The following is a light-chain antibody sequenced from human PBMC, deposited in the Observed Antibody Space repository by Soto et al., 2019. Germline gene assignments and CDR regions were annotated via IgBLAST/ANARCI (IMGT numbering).Light chain of an antibody. CDR1: SSDVGGYNY. Sequence: QSVLTQPASVSGSPGQSITISCTGTSSDVGGYNYVSWYQQHPGKAPKLMIYDVSNRPSGVSNRFSGSKSGNTASLTISGLQAEDEADYYCSSYTSGSILYVLGTGTNFTVL. CDR2: DVS. CDR3: SSYTSGSILYV. V-gene: IGLV2-14*01. J-gene: IGLJ1*01.